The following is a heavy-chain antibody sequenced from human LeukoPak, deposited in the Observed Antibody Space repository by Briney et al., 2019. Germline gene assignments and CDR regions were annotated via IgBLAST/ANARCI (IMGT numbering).Heavy chain of an antibody. J-gene: IGHJ4*02. CDR1: DYSISSGHY. V-gene: IGHV4-38-2*02. Sequence: SETLSLTCTVSDYSISSGHYWGWIRQPPGKGLEWIGSFYHTESTYYNPSLKSRVTISVDTSKNQFSLKLSSVTAADTAVYYCASQIYDSSGYWDYWGQGTLVTVSS. CDR3: ASQIYDSSGYWDY. CDR2: FYHTEST. D-gene: IGHD3-22*01.